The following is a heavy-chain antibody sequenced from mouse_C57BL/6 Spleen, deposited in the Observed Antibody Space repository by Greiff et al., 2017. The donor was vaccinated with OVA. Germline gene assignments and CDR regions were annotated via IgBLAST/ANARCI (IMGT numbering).Heavy chain of an antibody. J-gene: IGHJ1*03. CDR2: IHPNSGST. CDR3: ARGYYGSSYYWYFDV. CDR1: GYTFTSYW. Sequence: QVQLQQPGAELVKPGASVKLSCKASGYTFTSYWMHWVKQSPGQGLEWIGMIHPNSGSTNYNEKFKSKATLTVDKSSSTAYMQLSSLTSEDSAVYYCARGYYGSSYYWYFDVWGTGTTVTVSS. D-gene: IGHD1-1*01. V-gene: IGHV1-64*01.